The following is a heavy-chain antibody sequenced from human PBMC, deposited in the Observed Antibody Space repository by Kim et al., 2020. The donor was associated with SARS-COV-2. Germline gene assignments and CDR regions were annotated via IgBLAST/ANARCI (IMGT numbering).Heavy chain of an antibody. D-gene: IGHD2-15*01. CDR1: GFTFSSYA. J-gene: IGHJ4*02. V-gene: IGHV3-23*01. CDR3: AKDPSGGGEACYSNFDY. Sequence: GGSLRLSCAASGFTFSSYAMSWVRQAPGKGLEWVSVIRGSGGSTYYADSVKGRFTISRDNSKNTLYLQMNSLRAEDTAVYYCAKDPSGGGEACYSNFDYWGRGTLVTVSS. CDR2: IRGSGGST.